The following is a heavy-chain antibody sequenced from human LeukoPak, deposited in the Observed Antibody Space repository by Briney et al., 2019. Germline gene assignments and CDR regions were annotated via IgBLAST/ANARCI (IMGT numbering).Heavy chain of an antibody. V-gene: IGHV4-59*01. CDR1: GGSSSRFY. J-gene: IGHJ4*02. CDR3: ARGQTARLPYFDY. Sequence: PSETLSLTCTFSGGSSSRFYWSWIRQSPEKGLEWIAYIYYSGSTDYNPSFKTRVTISVDTSKNQFSLRLNSVTAADTAVYFCARGQTARLPYFDYRGQGTRVIVST. CDR2: IYYSGST. D-gene: IGHD6-25*01.